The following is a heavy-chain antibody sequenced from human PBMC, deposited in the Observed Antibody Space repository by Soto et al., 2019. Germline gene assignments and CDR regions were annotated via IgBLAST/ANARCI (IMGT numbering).Heavy chain of an antibody. CDR3: AADVGGYTYGLARH. CDR2: IDVGSANA. J-gene: IGHJ4*02. Sequence: TSVKLSCTNSGFTFSSSAVNWVRQARGHRLQWIGWIDVGSANANYAQMLQEIVTISRDMSTSTAYMELSSLRPEDTALYYCAADVGGYTYGLARHWGPGTLVTVSS. D-gene: IGHD4-17*01. V-gene: IGHV1-58*01. CDR1: GFTFSSSA.